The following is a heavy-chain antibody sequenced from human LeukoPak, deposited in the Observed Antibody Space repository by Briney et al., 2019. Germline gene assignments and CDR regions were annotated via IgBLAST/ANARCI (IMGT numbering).Heavy chain of an antibody. V-gene: IGHV3-23*01. CDR3: AQLHYYDSGSYYSRFYFDY. D-gene: IGHD3-10*01. CDR2: ISASGAST. CDR1: GFTFSISA. J-gene: IGHJ4*02. Sequence: PGGSLRLSCAPSGFTFSISAMGWVRQAPGKGLEWVSAISASGASTSYADSVKGRFTISRDNSKNTLYLQMSGLCAEDTAVYYCAQLHYYDSGSYYSRFYFDYWGQGTLVTVSS.